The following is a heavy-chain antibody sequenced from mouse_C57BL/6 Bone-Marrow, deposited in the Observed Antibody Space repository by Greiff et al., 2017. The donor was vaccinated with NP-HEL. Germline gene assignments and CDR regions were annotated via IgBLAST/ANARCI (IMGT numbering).Heavy chain of an antibody. V-gene: IGHV1-69*01. CDR1: GYTFTSYW. J-gene: IGHJ2*01. D-gene: IGHD2-1*01. CDR3: AREGGLYYGYLNY. CDR2: IDPSDSYT. Sequence: QVQLQQPGAELVMPGASVKLSCKASGYTFTSYWMHWVKQRPGQGLEWIGEIDPSDSYTNYNQKFKGKSTLTVDKSSSTAYMQLSSLTSEDSAVYYCAREGGLYYGYLNYWGQGTTLTVSS.